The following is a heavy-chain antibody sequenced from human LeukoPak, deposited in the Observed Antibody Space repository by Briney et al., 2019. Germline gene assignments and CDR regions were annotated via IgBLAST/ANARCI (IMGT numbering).Heavy chain of an antibody. V-gene: IGHV4-39*07. CDR2: IYYNGNT. CDR1: GGSFSSSSYY. Sequence: SETLSLTCTVSGGSFSSSSYYWGWVRQPPGKGLEWIGTIYYNGNTYYNASLKSRVTITVDTSKNQFSLKLSSVTAADTAVYYCARAVLMVYESWGQGTLVTVSS. D-gene: IGHD2-8*01. CDR3: ARAVLMVYES. J-gene: IGHJ5*02.